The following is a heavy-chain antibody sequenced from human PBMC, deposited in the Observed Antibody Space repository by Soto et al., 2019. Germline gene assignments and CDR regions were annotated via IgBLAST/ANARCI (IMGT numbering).Heavy chain of an antibody. CDR3: ARGLGFRIVVVPAAQPYNWFDP. CDR2: IYHSGTT. Sequence: SETLSLTCAVSGYSIGSAYHWGWIRQPPGKGLEWIGNIYHSGTTYYNPSLESRVTISVDTSNNQFSLKLNSVTAADTAVYYCARGLGFRIVVVPAAQPYNWFDPWGQGTLVT. CDR1: GYSIGSAYH. V-gene: IGHV4-38-2*01. D-gene: IGHD2-2*01. J-gene: IGHJ5*02.